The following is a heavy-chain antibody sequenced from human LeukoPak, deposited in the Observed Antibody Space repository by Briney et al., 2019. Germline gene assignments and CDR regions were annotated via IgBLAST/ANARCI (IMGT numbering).Heavy chain of an antibody. Sequence: SETLSLTCAVYGGSFSGYYWSWIRQPPGKGLEWIGEINHSGSTNYNPSLKSRVTISVDTSKNQFSLKLSSVTAADTAVYYCASHAGSYGYRLVDYWGQGTLVTVSS. CDR2: INHSGST. CDR3: ASHAGSYGYRLVDY. D-gene: IGHD5-18*01. CDR1: GGSFSGYY. J-gene: IGHJ4*02. V-gene: IGHV4-34*01.